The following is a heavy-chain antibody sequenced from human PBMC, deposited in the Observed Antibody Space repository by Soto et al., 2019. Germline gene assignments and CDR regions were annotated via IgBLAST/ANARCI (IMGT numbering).Heavy chain of an antibody. J-gene: IGHJ4*02. CDR1: GFTYTNYG. Sequence: QVHLVQSGAEVKKPGASVKVSCKSSGFTYTNYGITWVRQAPGQGLEWMGWIGAYNGNTNYAQNLQGRVTMTTDTSTSTAYMELRTLRSDDTAVYYCARCYGDYIRGVDYWGQGTLVTVSS. CDR3: ARCYGDYIRGVDY. D-gene: IGHD4-17*01. V-gene: IGHV1-18*01. CDR2: IGAYNGNT.